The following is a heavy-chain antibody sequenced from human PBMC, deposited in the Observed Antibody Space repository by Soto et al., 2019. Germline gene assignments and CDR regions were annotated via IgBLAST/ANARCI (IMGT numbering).Heavy chain of an antibody. CDR1: GGSISSYY. D-gene: IGHD2-15*01. V-gene: IGHV4-59*08. CDR2: IYYSRST. CDR3: ARMVGWDIVVVVAATPFYYYMDV. Sequence: SETLSLTCTVSGGSISSYYWSWIRQPPGKGLEWIGYIYYSRSTNYNPSLKSRVTISVDTSKNQFSLKLSSVTAADTAVYYCARMVGWDIVVVVAATPFYYYMDVWGKGTTVTVSS. J-gene: IGHJ6*03.